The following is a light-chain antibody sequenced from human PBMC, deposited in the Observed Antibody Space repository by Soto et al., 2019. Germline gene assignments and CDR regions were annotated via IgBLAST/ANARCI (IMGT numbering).Light chain of an antibody. Sequence: QSALNQPAAVSGSPGQSITISCTGTSSDVGGYNYVSWYQQHPGKAPKLLIFEVSLRPSGVSDRFSGSKSGNTASLAISGLQADDEADYYCSSYTSSSTLVFGAGTKVTVL. CDR1: SSDVGGYNY. V-gene: IGLV2-14*01. CDR2: EVS. CDR3: SSYTSSSTLV. J-gene: IGLJ1*01.